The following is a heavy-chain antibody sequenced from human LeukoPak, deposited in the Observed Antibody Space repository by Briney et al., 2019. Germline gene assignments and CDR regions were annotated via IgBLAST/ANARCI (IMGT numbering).Heavy chain of an antibody. J-gene: IGHJ4*02. CDR1: GYTFTGYY. CDR2: INPNSGGT. CDR3: ARVGCSGGSCYGYYFDY. D-gene: IGHD2-15*01. V-gene: IGHV1-2*02. Sequence: GASVTVSCKASGYTFTGYYMHWVRQAPGQGLEWMGWINPNSGGTNYAQKFQGRVTMTRDTSISTAYMELSRLRSDDTAVYYCARVGCSGGSCYGYYFDYWGQGTLVTVSS.